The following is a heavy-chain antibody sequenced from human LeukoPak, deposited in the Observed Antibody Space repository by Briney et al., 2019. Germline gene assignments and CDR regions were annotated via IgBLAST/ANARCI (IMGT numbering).Heavy chain of an antibody. V-gene: IGHV3-23*01. J-gene: IGHJ4*02. Sequence: PGGALRLSCAASGFTFSNSAMSWVRQAPGQGLEWVSSISGGSSTTYYADSLKGRFTISRDNSKNTLYLQMDSLRTEDTAVYFCGGFTSGWYYYWGQGTLVTVSP. D-gene: IGHD6-19*01. CDR3: GGFTSGWYYY. CDR2: ISGGSSTT. CDR1: GFTFSNSA.